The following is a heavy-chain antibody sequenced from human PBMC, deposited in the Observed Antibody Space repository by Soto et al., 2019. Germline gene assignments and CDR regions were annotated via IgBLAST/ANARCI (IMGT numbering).Heavy chain of an antibody. CDR2: IYASGST. CDR3: ARGRVTIFGVVITDFDY. V-gene: IGHV4-31*03. J-gene: IGHJ4*02. Sequence: QVQLQELGPGLVKPSQTLSLTCTVSGDSISSGGYYWSWIRQHPGKGLEWIGYIYASGSTCYNPSLKSRITMSVDRSKNQFSLKLTSVTAADTAVYFCARGRVTIFGVVITDFDYWGQGTLVTVSS. CDR1: GDSISSGGYY. D-gene: IGHD3-3*01.